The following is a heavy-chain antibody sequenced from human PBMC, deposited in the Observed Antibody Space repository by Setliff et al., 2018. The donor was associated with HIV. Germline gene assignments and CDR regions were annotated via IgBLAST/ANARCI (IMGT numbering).Heavy chain of an antibody. V-gene: IGHV4-39*07. J-gene: IGHJ4*02. Sequence: PSETLSLTCTVSGGSISGSSYYWGWVRQPPGKGLEWIGSMYYSGSTYYTPSLKSRITISLDTSKNQFSLRMRSVTAADTAVYYCARVFVDTAVLRVLEYYFDSWGRGTLVTAPQ. CDR2: MYYSGST. CDR1: GGSISGSSYY. D-gene: IGHD5-18*01. CDR3: ARVFVDTAVLRVLEYYFDS.